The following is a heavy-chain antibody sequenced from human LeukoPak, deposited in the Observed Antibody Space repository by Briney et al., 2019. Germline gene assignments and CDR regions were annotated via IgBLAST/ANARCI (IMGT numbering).Heavy chain of an antibody. D-gene: IGHD6-13*01. CDR1: GYTFTNHG. CDR2: MSGYNTNT. J-gene: IGHJ4*02. Sequence: ASVKVSCKASGYTFTNHGISWVRQAPGQGLEWMGWMSGYNTNTNYAQKFQGRVTMTTDTPTTTVYMELRSLRSDDTAVYYCAGGVRSTWNFGYWGQGTLVTVSS. V-gene: IGHV1-18*01. CDR3: AGGVRSTWNFGY.